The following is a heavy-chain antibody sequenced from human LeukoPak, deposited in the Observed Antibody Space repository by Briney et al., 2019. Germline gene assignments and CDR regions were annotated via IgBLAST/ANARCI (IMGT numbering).Heavy chain of an antibody. Sequence: SETLSLTCAVYGGSFSGYYWNWIRQPPGKGLEWIGEINHSGSTTYKPSLKSRVTISVDTSKNHFSLRLTSVTAADTAVYYCARGPCSTSCHRSWYFDYWGQGTLVTVSS. CDR1: GGSFSGYY. CDR3: ARGPCSTSCHRSWYFDY. CDR2: INHSGST. D-gene: IGHD2-2*01. J-gene: IGHJ4*02. V-gene: IGHV4-34*01.